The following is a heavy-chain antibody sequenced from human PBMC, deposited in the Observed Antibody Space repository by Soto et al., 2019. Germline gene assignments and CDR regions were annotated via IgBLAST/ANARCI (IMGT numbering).Heavy chain of an antibody. D-gene: IGHD6-19*01. J-gene: IGHJ3*02. CDR2: IKQDGSDK. CDR1: GFTFSSYW. CDR3: ARDSVAGRAFDI. V-gene: IGHV3-7*04. Sequence: HPGGSLRLSCAASGFTFSSYWMSWVRQAPGKGLEWVAHIKQDGSDKYYVDSVKGRFTISRDNAKKSLYLQMNSLRAEDTAVYYCARDSVAGRAFDIWGQGTMVTVSS.